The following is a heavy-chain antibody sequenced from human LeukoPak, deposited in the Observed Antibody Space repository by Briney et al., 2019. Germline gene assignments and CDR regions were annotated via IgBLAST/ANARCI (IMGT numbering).Heavy chain of an antibody. V-gene: IGHV1-46*01. D-gene: IGHD3-16*01. CDR3: ASARITFGGVPTRFDY. Sequence: GASVKVSCKASGYTLTSYYMHWVRQAPGQGLEWMGIINPSGGSTSYAQKFQGRVTMTRDMSTSTVYMELSSLRSEDTAVYYCASARITFGGVPTRFDYWGQGTLVTVSS. CDR1: GYTLTSYY. CDR2: INPSGGST. J-gene: IGHJ4*02.